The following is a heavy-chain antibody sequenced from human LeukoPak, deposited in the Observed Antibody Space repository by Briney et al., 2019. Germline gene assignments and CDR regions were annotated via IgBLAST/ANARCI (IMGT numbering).Heavy chain of an antibody. Sequence: GGSLRLSCAASGFTFSRSAMTWVRQTPGKGLDWVSSISSFGNTYYADSVKGRFTISRDNSKNTLYLQMNSLRAEDTAVYYCARSTTVARAYAFDIWGQGTMVTVSS. CDR1: GFTFSRSA. J-gene: IGHJ3*02. V-gene: IGHV3-23*01. CDR3: ARSTTVARAYAFDI. CDR2: ISSFGNT. D-gene: IGHD4-23*01.